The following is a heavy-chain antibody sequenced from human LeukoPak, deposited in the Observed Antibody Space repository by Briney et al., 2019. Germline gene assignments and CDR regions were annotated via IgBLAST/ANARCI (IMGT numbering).Heavy chain of an antibody. V-gene: IGHV3-30*02. CDR3: AKADRRWATYYYDTSGYYYDY. CDR1: GFTFSSYG. Sequence: GGSLRLSCAASGFTFSSYGMNWVRQAPGKGLEWVAFIRYDGRNKYYADSVKGRFTISRDNSKDTLYLQMNGLRAEDSAVYFCAKADRRWATYYYDTSGYYYDYWGQGTLVTVSS. CDR2: IRYDGRNK. D-gene: IGHD3-22*01. J-gene: IGHJ4*02.